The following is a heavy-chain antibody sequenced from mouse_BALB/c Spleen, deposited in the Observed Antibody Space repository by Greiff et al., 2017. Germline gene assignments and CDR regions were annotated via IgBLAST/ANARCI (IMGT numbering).Heavy chain of an antibody. J-gene: IGHJ4*01. CDR1: GYAFSSYW. CDR2: IYPGDGDT. Sequence: VQLVESGAELVRPGSSVKISCKASGYAFSSYWMNWVKQRPGQGLEWIGQIYPGDGDTNYNGKFKGKATLTADKSSSTAYMQLSSLTSEDSAVYFCAREGPYYYAMDYWGQGTSVTVSS. CDR3: AREGPYYYAMDY. V-gene: IGHV1-80*01.